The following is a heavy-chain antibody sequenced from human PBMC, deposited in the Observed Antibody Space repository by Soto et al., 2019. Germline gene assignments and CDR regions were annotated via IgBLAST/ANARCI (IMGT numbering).Heavy chain of an antibody. Sequence: QVQLAESGGGVVQPGRSLRLSCAASGFTFRRSGMHWVRQAPGKGLEWVAMISYDGSNKYYADSVKGRFTISRDNSKNTLYLQMSSLRAEDTAVYYCAKDRSSRWCFDYWGQGTLVTVSS. D-gene: IGHD6-13*01. CDR3: AKDRSSRWCFDY. J-gene: IGHJ4*02. V-gene: IGHV3-30*18. CDR1: GFTFRRSG. CDR2: ISYDGSNK.